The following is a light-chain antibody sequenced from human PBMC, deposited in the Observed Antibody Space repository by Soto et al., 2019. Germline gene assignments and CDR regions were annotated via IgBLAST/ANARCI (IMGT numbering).Light chain of an antibody. CDR2: EVS. V-gene: IGLV2-8*01. J-gene: IGLJ2*01. Sequence: QSALTQPPSASGSPGQSVTISCTGTSSDVGVYNYVSWYQQHPGKAPKLLIYEVSKRPSGVTDRFSGSKSGNTASLTVSGLQAEDEADFYCSSYAGSNNVVFGGGTKLTVL. CDR1: SSDVGVYNY. CDR3: SSYAGSNNVV.